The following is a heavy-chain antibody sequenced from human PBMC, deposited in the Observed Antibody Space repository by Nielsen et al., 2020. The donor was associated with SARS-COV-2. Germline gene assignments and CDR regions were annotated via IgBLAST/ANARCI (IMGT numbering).Heavy chain of an antibody. CDR2: TSAYNGNT. CDR1: GYTFTSYG. Sequence: ASVKVSCKASGYTFTSYGISWVRQAPGQGLEWMGWTSAYNGNTNYAQKFQGRVTMTRDTSTSTVYMELSSLRSEDTAVYYCARGQGVTIFGPYTHYGMDVWGQGTTVTVSS. J-gene: IGHJ6*02. CDR3: ARGQGVTIFGPYTHYGMDV. D-gene: IGHD3-3*01. V-gene: IGHV1-18*01.